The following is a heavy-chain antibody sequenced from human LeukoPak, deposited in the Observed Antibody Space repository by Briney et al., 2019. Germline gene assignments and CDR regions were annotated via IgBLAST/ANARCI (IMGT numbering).Heavy chain of an antibody. CDR3: AKVGSGWYGWVDY. V-gene: IGHV3-21*04. Sequence: GGSLRLSCAASGFTFSGYSMNWVRQAPGKGLEWVSSISSSSSCIYYADSVKGRFTISRDSAKNSLYLQMNSLRAEDTAVYYCAKVGSGWYGWVDYWGQGTLVTVSS. J-gene: IGHJ4*02. D-gene: IGHD6-19*01. CDR1: GFTFSGYS. CDR2: ISSSSSCI.